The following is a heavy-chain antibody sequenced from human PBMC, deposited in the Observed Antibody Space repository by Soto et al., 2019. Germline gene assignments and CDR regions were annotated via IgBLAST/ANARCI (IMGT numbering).Heavy chain of an antibody. CDR1: GGSISSRSFY. Sequence: QLQLQESGPGLVKPSETLSLTCTVCGGSISSRSFYWGWIRQPPGMGLEWIGSIYYSGSTDYDPSLKSRLSISVDTSKNQFSLRLSSVTAADTAVYYCASRSSYCRHTTYYEDYFDYWGQGILVTVSS. D-gene: IGHD2-2*01. V-gene: IGHV4-39*01. CDR2: IYYSGST. J-gene: IGHJ4*02. CDR3: ASRSSYCRHTTYYEDYFDY.